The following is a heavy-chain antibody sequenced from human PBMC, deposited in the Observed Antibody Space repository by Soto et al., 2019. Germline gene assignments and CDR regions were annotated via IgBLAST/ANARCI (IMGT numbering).Heavy chain of an antibody. Sequence: GASVKVXCKASGGTFSSYAISWVRQAPGQGLEWMGGIIPIFGTANYAQKFQGRVTITADESTSTAYMELSSLRSEDTAVYYCARVPWSGYWSPYYYYGMDVWGQGTTVTVSS. CDR2: IIPIFGTA. J-gene: IGHJ6*02. CDR1: GGTFSSYA. CDR3: ARVPWSGYWSPYYYYGMDV. V-gene: IGHV1-69*13. D-gene: IGHD3-3*01.